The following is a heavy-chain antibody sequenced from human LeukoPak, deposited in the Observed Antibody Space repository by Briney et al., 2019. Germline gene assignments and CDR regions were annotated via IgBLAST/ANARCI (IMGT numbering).Heavy chain of an antibody. Sequence: GGSPRLSCAASGFTFSDYSMDWVRQAPGKGLEWVSSISSGSSYIFYADSVKGRFTISRDNAKNSLYLQMNNLRAEDTAVYYCARDPQWSGAANDAFDIWGQGTMVTVSS. CDR3: ARDPQWSGAANDAFDI. D-gene: IGHD3-10*01. CDR1: GFTFSDYS. CDR2: ISSGSSYI. J-gene: IGHJ3*02. V-gene: IGHV3-21*01.